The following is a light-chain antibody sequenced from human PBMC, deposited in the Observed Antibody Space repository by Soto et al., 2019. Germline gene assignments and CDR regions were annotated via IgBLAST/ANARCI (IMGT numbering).Light chain of an antibody. Sequence: EIVMTQSPATLSVSPGERATLSCRASQSISGNLAWYQQKPGQASRLLIYGSSTSATGIPARFSGSGSWTDFTLTISSLQSEDAAVDDCQQYKSWLTCTFGQGTKVEIK. V-gene: IGKV3-15*01. CDR3: QQYKSWLTCT. CDR1: QSISGN. CDR2: GSS. J-gene: IGKJ1*01.